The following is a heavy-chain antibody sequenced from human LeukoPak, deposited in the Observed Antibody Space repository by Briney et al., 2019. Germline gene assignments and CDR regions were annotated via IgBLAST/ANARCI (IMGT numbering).Heavy chain of an antibody. V-gene: IGHV4-34*01. CDR2: INHSGST. Sequence: SETLSLTCSVSGYSINSGSYWSWIRQPPGKGLEWIGEINHSGSTNYNPSLKSRVTISVDTSKNQFSLKLSSVTAADTAVYYCARGRRWLQAQRKRDYFDYWGQGTLVTVSS. J-gene: IGHJ4*02. CDR3: ARGRRWLQAQRKRDYFDY. CDR1: GYSINSGSY. D-gene: IGHD5-24*01.